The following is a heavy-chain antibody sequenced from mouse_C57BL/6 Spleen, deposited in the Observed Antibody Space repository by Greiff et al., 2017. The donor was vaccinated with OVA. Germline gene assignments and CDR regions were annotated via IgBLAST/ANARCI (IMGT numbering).Heavy chain of an antibody. Sequence: EVQVVESGPELVKPGASVKMSCKASGYTFTDYNMHWVKQSPGKSLEWIGYINPNNGGTSYNQKFKGKATLTVNKSSSTAYMELRSLTSEDSAVYYCARFEGSYYFDYWGQGTTLTVSS. CDR1: GYTFTDYN. CDR3: ARFEGSYYFDY. J-gene: IGHJ2*01. CDR2: INPNNGGT. V-gene: IGHV1-22*01.